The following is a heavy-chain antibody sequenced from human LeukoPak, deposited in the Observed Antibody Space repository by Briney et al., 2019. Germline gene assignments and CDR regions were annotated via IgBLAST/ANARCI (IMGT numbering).Heavy chain of an antibody. CDR3: AKETDSSGPCFDY. V-gene: IGHV3-30*04. D-gene: IGHD3-22*01. CDR1: GFTFSGSA. CDR2: ISYDGSNK. Sequence: PGGSLRLSCAASGFTFSGSAMHWVRQAPGKGLEWVAVISYDGSNKYYADSVKGRFTISRDNSKNTLYLQMNSLRAEDTAVYYCAKETDSSGPCFDYWGQGTLVTVTS. J-gene: IGHJ4*02.